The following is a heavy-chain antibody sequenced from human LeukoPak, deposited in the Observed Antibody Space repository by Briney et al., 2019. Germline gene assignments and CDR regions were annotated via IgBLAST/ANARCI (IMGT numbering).Heavy chain of an antibody. Sequence: SQTLSLTCTVSGGSISSGDYYWGWIRQPPGKGLEWIWYIYYSGRTYYNPSLKSRVTMSVDTSKNQFSLKLSSVTAADTAVYYCARELTYADYWGQGTLVTVSS. V-gene: IGHV4-30-4*01. CDR2: IYYSGRT. CDR1: GGSISSGDYY. J-gene: IGHJ4*02. CDR3: ARELTYADY. D-gene: IGHD4/OR15-4a*01.